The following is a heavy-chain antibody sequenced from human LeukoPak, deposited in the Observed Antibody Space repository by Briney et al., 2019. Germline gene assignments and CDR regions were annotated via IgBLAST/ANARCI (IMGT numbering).Heavy chain of an antibody. CDR1: GGSFSGYY. Sequence: PSETLSLTCAVYGGSFSGYYWSWIRQPPGKGLEWIGETNHSGSTNCNPSLKSRVTISVDTSKNQFSLKLTSVTAADTAVYYCVYGDYGVWFDPWGQGTLVTVSS. V-gene: IGHV4-34*01. D-gene: IGHD4-17*01. CDR2: TNHSGST. J-gene: IGHJ5*02. CDR3: VYGDYGVWFDP.